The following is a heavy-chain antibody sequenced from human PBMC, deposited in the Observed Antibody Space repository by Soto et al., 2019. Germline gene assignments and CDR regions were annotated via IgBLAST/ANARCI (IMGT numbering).Heavy chain of an antibody. CDR3: ARATTVTDY. Sequence: XESLRLSGAASGFIFSDHYMDWVRQAPGKGLEWVGRTRNKANSHTTEYAASVKGRFTISRDDSKNSLYLQMNSLKIEDTAVYYCARATTVTDYWGQGTLVIVSS. D-gene: IGHD4-17*01. V-gene: IGHV3-72*01. J-gene: IGHJ4*02. CDR1: GFIFSDHY. CDR2: TRNKANSHTT.